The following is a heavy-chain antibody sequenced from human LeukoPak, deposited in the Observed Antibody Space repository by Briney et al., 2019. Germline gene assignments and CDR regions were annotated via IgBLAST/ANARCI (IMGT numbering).Heavy chain of an antibody. CDR1: GGSISSYY. CDR3: ATVAVIRGVTYFVY. J-gene: IGHJ4*02. V-gene: IGHV4-59*01. D-gene: IGHD2-15*01. Sequence: SETLSLSSTVSGGSISSYYWSWIRQPPGKGLEWIAYLFYGGSTDYNPSLESRVTISVDASKNQFSLKLMSVTAADTAVYYCATVAVIRGVTYFVYWGEGTLEPVSS. CDR2: LFYGGST.